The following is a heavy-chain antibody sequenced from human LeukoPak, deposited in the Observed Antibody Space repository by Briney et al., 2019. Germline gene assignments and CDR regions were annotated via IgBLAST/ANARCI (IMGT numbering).Heavy chain of an antibody. CDR2: IRYDGSKK. CDR3: AKDYNRAYYYGSGFDY. V-gene: IGHV3-30*02. CDR1: GFTFSTYS. D-gene: IGHD3-10*01. J-gene: IGHJ4*02. Sequence: GGSLRLSCAASGFTFSTYSMNWVRQAPGKGLEWVAFIRYDGSKKYSADSVKGRFTISRDNSKNTLYLQMNSLRAEDTAVYYCAKDYNRAYYYGSGFDYWGQGTLVTVSS.